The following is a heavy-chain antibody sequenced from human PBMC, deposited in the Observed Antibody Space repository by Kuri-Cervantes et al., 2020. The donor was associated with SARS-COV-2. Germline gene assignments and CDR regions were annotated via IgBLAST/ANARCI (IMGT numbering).Heavy chain of an antibody. V-gene: IGHV3-21*04. CDR1: GFTFSSYW. CDR2: ISSSSSYI. Sequence: GGSLRLSCAASGFTFSSYWMNWVRQAPGKGLEWVSSISSSSSYIYYADSVKGRFTISRDNAKNSLYLQMNSLRAEDTALYYCAANRGAILSGSYYCVYWGQGTLVTVSS. D-gene: IGHD1-26*01. CDR3: AANRGAILSGSYYCVY. J-gene: IGHJ4*02.